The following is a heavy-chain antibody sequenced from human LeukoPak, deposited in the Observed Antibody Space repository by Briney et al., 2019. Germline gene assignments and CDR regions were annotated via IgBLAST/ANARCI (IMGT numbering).Heavy chain of an antibody. CDR3: ARDSDSSGHYYMDYFDY. CDR1: GFTFTSYA. V-gene: IGHV3-21*01. J-gene: IGHJ4*02. D-gene: IGHD3-22*01. CDR2: ISSSSRDI. Sequence: GGSLRLSCAASGFTFTSYAMNWVRQAPGKGLEWDASISSSSRDINYADSVKGRFTISRDNAWNSLYLQMNSLRAEDTAVYYCARDSDSSGHYYMDYFDYWGQGALVTVSS.